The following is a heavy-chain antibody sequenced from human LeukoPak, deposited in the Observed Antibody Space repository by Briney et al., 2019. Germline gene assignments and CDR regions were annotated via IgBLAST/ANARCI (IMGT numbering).Heavy chain of an antibody. CDR1: GFTFSSYA. V-gene: IGHV3-23*01. CDR3: AKDPPIDVVVPAPYYFDY. Sequence: PGRSLRLSCAASGFTFSSYAMHWVRQAPWKGLEWVSAISGSGGSTYYADSVKGRFTISRDNSKNTLYLQMNSLRAEDTAVYYCAKDPPIDVVVPAPYYFDYWGQGTLVTVSS. D-gene: IGHD2-2*01. CDR2: ISGSGGST. J-gene: IGHJ4*02.